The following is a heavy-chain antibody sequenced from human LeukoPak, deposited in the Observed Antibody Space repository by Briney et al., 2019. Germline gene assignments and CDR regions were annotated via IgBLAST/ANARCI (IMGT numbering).Heavy chain of an antibody. Sequence: SETLSLTCTVSGGSISSNYWSWIRQPSGKGLEWIGYIYYSGSTNYNPSLKSRVTISVDTSKNQFSLKLSSVTAADTAVYYCARAAGTDWGRYYIDYWGQGTLVTVSS. CDR3: ARAAGTDWGRYYIDY. V-gene: IGHV4-59*01. CDR1: GGSISSNY. CDR2: IYYSGST. D-gene: IGHD7-27*01. J-gene: IGHJ4*02.